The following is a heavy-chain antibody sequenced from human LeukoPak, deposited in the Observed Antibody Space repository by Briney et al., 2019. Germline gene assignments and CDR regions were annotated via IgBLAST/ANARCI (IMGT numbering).Heavy chain of an antibody. V-gene: IGHV3-23*01. CDR1: GFTFNNDA. Sequence: GGSLRLSCAASGFTFNNDAMNWVRQAPGKGLEWVSLIIASSGSTFYADSVKGRFTISRDNSKNTLYLQMNSLGAEDTAVYYCAKGGYDFVEIAYFDFWGQGTLVTVSS. D-gene: IGHD5-12*01. CDR3: AKGGYDFVEIAYFDF. CDR2: IIASSGST. J-gene: IGHJ4*02.